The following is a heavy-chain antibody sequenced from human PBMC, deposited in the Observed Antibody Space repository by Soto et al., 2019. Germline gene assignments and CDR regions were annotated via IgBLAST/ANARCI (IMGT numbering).Heavy chain of an antibody. CDR3: AVTLYYYDSSGSLDY. CDR1: GGSISSGGYY. J-gene: IGHJ4*02. D-gene: IGHD3-22*01. Sequence: PSETLSLTCTVSGGSISSGGYYWSWIRQHPGKGLEWIGYIYYSGSTYYNPSLKSRVTIPVDTSKNQFSLKLSSVTAADTAVYYCAVTLYYYDSSGSLDYWGQGTLVTVSS. CDR2: IYYSGST. V-gene: IGHV4-31*03.